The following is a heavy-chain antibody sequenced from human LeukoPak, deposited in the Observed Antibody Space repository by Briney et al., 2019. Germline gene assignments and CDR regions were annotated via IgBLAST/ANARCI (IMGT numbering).Heavy chain of an antibody. J-gene: IGHJ4*02. CDR1: GGSFSGHY. CDR2: INHSGNT. V-gene: IGHV4-34*01. Sequence: PSETLSLTCAVYGGSFSGHYWSWIRQPPGKGLEWIGEINHSGNTNYNASLKSRVTISVDTSKNQFSLKLSSVTAADTAVYYCARLDDSWGQGTLVTVSS. CDR3: ARLDDS.